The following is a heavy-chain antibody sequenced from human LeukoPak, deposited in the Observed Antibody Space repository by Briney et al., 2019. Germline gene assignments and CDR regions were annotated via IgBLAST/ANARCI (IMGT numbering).Heavy chain of an antibody. D-gene: IGHD6-6*01. CDR2: IYYSGST. Sequence: SETLSFTCTVSGDSISSYYWSWIRQPPGKGLEWIGYIYYSGSTNYNPSLKSRVTISVDTSKNQFSLKLSSVTAADTAVYYCARGMYSSSRLVYYYMDVWGKGTTVTVSS. J-gene: IGHJ6*03. CDR3: ARGMYSSSRLVYYYMDV. V-gene: IGHV4-59*01. CDR1: GDSISSYY.